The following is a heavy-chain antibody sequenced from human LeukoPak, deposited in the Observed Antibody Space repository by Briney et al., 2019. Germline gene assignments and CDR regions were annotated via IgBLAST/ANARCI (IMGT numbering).Heavy chain of an antibody. J-gene: IGHJ4*02. CDR2: IYSGGST. V-gene: IGHV3-66*02. D-gene: IGHD3-22*01. Sequence: GGSLRLSCAASGFTFSRNAMHWVRQAPGKGLEWVSLIYSGGSTYYADSVKGRFTISRDNSKNTLYLQMNSLRAEDTAVYYCARSDPEYYYDSSGYFDYWGQGTLVTVSS. CDR1: GFTFSRNA. CDR3: ARSDPEYYYDSSGYFDY.